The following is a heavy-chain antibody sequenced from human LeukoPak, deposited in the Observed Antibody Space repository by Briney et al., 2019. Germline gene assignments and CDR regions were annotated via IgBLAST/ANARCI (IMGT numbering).Heavy chain of an antibody. J-gene: IGHJ4*02. D-gene: IGHD6-19*01. Sequence: GGSPRLSCAASGFTVSSNYMSWVRQAPGKGLEWVSVIYSGGSTYYADSVKGRFTISRDNSKNTLYLQMNSLRAEDTAVYYCAREGRRSSGPFDYWGQGTLVTVSS. CDR2: IYSGGST. CDR3: AREGRRSSGPFDY. V-gene: IGHV3-53*01. CDR1: GFTVSSNY.